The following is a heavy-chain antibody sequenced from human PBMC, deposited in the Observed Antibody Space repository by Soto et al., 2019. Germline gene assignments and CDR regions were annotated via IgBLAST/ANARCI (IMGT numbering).Heavy chain of an antibody. D-gene: IGHD4-17*01. J-gene: IGHJ5*02. CDR2: INSDGSST. CDR3: ARFRVDGDSVP. Sequence: EVQLVESGGGLVQPRGSLRLSCAASGFAFSNYWMHWVRQAPGKGLVWVSRINSDGSSTSYADSVRGRFTISRDNAENALYLQMNSLRAEDTAVYYCARFRVDGDSVPWGQGTLVTVSS. V-gene: IGHV3-74*01. CDR1: GFAFSNYW.